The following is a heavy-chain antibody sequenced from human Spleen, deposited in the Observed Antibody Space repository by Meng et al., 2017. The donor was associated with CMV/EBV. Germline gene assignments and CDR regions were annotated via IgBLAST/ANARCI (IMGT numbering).Heavy chain of an antibody. V-gene: IGHV4-59*01. CDR3: ARVAGYCSSTSCSYGMDV. D-gene: IGHD2-2*01. CDR2: IYYSGST. CDR1: GDSISPYY. Sequence: SETLSLTCTVSGDSISPYYWSWIRHSPGKGLEWIGYIYYSGSTNYNPSLKSRVTISVDTSKNQFSLKLSSVTAADTAVYYCARVAGYCSSTSCSYGMDVWGQGTTVTVSS. J-gene: IGHJ6*02.